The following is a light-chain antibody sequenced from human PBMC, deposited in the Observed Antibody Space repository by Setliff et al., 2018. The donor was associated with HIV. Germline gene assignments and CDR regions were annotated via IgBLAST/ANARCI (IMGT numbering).Light chain of an antibody. CDR3: SSYTSSSTRV. J-gene: IGLJ1*01. V-gene: IGLV2-14*03. CDR2: DVT. CDR1: SSDVGVHNY. Sequence: QSVLTQPASVSGSPGQSITISCTGSSSDVGVHNYVSWYQQHPGKAPKLIIYDVTNRPSGVSDRFSGSKSVNTASLTISGLLAEDEADYYCSSYTSSSTRVFGTGTKVTVL.